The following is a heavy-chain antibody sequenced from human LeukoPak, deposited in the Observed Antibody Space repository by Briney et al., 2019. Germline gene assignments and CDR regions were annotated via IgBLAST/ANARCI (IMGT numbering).Heavy chain of an antibody. V-gene: IGHV1-46*01. CDR3: ASGVEMATILPAV. CDR2: INPSGGST. CDR1: GYTFTSYY. J-gene: IGHJ4*02. D-gene: IGHD5-24*01. Sequence: ASVTVSCKASGYTFTSYYMHWVRQAPGQGLEWMGIINPSGGSTSYAQKFQGRVTMTRDTSTSTVYMELSSLRSEDTAVYYCASGVEMATILPAVWGQGTLVTVSS.